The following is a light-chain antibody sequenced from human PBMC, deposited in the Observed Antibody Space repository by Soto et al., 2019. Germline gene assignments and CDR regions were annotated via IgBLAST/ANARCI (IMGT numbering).Light chain of an antibody. J-gene: IGKJ1*01. CDR1: QSVSSK. CDR2: DAS. CDR3: QQFNNWPPWT. Sequence: IVMTQSPATLSVSPGERATLSCRASQSVSSKLAWYQQKPGQAPRLLIYDASTSATGIAARFSGGGSGTDFTITISSLPFEDVALYSCQQFNNWPPWTFGQGTKVEIK. V-gene: IGKV3-15*01.